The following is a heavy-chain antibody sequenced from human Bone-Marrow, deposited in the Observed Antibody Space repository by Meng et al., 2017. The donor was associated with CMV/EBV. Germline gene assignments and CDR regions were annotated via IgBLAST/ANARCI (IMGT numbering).Heavy chain of an antibody. CDR2: IKQDGSEK. CDR1: GYTFTSYG. J-gene: IGHJ5*02. D-gene: IGHD2-2*01. CDR3: ARQLGYCSSTSCYLDNWFDP. V-gene: IGHV3-7*01. Sequence: SCKASGYTFTSYGISWVRQAPGKGLEWVANIKQDGSEKYYVDSVKGRFTISRDNAKNSLYLQMNSLRAEDTAVYYCARQLGYCSSTSCYLDNWFDPWGQGTLVTVSS.